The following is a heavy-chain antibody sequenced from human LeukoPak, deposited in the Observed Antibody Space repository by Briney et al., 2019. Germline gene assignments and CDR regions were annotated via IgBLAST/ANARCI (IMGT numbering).Heavy chain of an antibody. J-gene: IGHJ4*02. Sequence: GESLKISCKGSGYSFTNYWIAWVRQMPGKGLECMGIIYPGDSDTRYSPSFQGQVTISADKSISTAYLQWSSLRASDTAMYYCATRYYDILTGYYAFDYWGQGTLVTVSS. CDR3: ATRYYDILTGYYAFDY. CDR1: GYSFTNYW. V-gene: IGHV5-51*01. CDR2: IYPGDSDT. D-gene: IGHD3-9*01.